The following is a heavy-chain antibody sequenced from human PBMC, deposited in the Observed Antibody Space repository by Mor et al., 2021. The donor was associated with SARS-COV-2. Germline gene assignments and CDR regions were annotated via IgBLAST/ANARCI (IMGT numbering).Heavy chain of an antibody. J-gene: IGHJ6*02. CDR3: ARDVVVVAATPSYYYYGMDV. V-gene: IGHV3-48*02. Sequence: IYYADSVKARFTISRDNAKNSLYLQMNSLRDEDTAVYYCARDVVVVAATPSYYYYGMDVWGQGTTVTVSS. CDR2: I. D-gene: IGHD2-15*01.